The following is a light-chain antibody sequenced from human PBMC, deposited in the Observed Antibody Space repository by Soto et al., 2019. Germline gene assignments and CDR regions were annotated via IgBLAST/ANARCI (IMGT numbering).Light chain of an antibody. CDR3: QQYNNWPPFT. CDR1: QSVSSN. CDR2: GAS. J-gene: IGKJ3*01. V-gene: IGKV3-15*01. Sequence: EIVMTQSPATLSVSPGERATLSCRASQSVSSNLAWYQQKPGQAPRLLIYGASTRATGIPARFSGSRSGTEFTPTISSLQSEDFAVYYCQQYNNWPPFTFGPGTKVDIK.